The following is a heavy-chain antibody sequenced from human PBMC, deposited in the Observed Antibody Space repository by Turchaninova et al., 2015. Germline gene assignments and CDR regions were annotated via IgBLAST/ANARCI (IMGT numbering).Heavy chain of an antibody. Sequence: QVQLVQSGAEVKKPGASVKGSCRASGYIFTDYSMHWVRQAPGEGLEWRGWINPNTGGTNYAQKFQGRVTGTWDMSISTAYMELSSLRTDDTAVYYCARNNDHDYWGQGTLVTVSS. J-gene: IGHJ4*02. CDR2: INPNTGGT. D-gene: IGHD2-8*01. V-gene: IGHV1-2*02. CDR3: ARNNDHDY. CDR1: GYIFTDYS.